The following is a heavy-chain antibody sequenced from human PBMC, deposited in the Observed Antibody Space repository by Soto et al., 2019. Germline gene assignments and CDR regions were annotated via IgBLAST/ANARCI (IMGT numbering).Heavy chain of an antibody. D-gene: IGHD3-22*01. Sequence: QPGGSLRLSCAASGFTFSSYAMSWVRQAPGKGLEWVSTVTGSGGSTYFVDSVKGRFTISRDNSKNTLYLQMNSLRGDDDTAVYYCAKAGALSSGYRFDSWGQGTLVTVSS. CDR2: VTGSGGST. V-gene: IGHV3-23*01. CDR3: AKAGALSSGYRFDS. CDR1: GFTFSSYA. J-gene: IGHJ4*02.